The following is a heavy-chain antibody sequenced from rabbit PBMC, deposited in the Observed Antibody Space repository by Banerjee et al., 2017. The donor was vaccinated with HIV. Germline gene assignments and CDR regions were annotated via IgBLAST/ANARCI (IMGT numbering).Heavy chain of an antibody. Sequence: QEQLVESGGGLVQPEGSLTLTCTASGFSFSSSYYMFWVRQAPGKGLEWIGYINTGSGSTDYATWVNGRFTISKTSSTTVTLQLSSLTAADTATYFCAKDLSTGSPWYWAFNLWGPGTLVTVS. CDR3: AKDLSTGSPWYWAFNL. CDR2: INTGSGST. CDR1: GFSFSSSYY. J-gene: IGHJ4*01. V-gene: IGHV1S45*01. D-gene: IGHD4-2*01.